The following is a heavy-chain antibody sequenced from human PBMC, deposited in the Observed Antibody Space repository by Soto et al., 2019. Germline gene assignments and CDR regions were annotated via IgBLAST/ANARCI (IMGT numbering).Heavy chain of an antibody. D-gene: IGHD2-2*01. CDR2: VWYDGNIK. J-gene: IGHJ1*01. CDR1: EFTFNESV. Sequence: PGGSLRVSCAASEFTFNESVMHWVRQSPGKGLEWVAVVWYDGNIKYYADSVKGRFTISRDNSKNTLYLQMSSLRAEETAIYYCARDSVPHCISSTCQGHFQHWGQGTLVTVSS. CDR3: ARDSVPHCISSTCQGHFQH. V-gene: IGHV3-33*01.